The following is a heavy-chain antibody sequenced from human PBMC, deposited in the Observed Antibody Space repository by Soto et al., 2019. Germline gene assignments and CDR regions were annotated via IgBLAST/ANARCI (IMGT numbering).Heavy chain of an antibody. D-gene: IGHD3-3*01. CDR1: GGSISSSSYY. CDR2: IYYSGST. J-gene: IGHJ4*02. CDR3: ASITIFGVVIMAFDY. Sequence: PSETLSLTCTVSGGSISSSSYYWGWIRQPPGKGLEWIGSIYYSGSTYYNPSLKSRVTISVDTSKNQFSLKLSSVTAADTAVYYCASITIFGVVIMAFDYWGQGTLVTVSS. V-gene: IGHV4-39*01.